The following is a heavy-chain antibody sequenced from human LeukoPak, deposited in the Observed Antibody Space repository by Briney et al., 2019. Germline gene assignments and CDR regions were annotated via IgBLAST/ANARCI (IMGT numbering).Heavy chain of an antibody. Sequence: SETLSLTCTVSGGSISSYYWSWIRQPPGKGLEWIGYIYYSGSTNYNPSLKSRVTISVDTSKNQFSLKLSSVTAADTAVYYCAITYDFWSGYRDYWGQGTLVTVSS. D-gene: IGHD3-3*01. CDR3: AITYDFWSGYRDY. V-gene: IGHV4-59*12. J-gene: IGHJ4*02. CDR1: GGSISSYY. CDR2: IYYSGST.